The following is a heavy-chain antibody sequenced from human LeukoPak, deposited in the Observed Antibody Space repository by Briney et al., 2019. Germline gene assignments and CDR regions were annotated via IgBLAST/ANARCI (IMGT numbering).Heavy chain of an antibody. J-gene: IGHJ3*02. CDR3: ARDRHHCSSTSCYRANFVFEAFDI. D-gene: IGHD2-2*02. Sequence: SVKVSCKASGGTFSSYAISWVRQAPGQGLEWMGGIIPIFGTANYAQKLQGRVTITTDESTSTAYMELSSLRSEDTAVYYCARDRHHCSSTSCYRANFVFEAFDIWGQGTMVTVSS. V-gene: IGHV1-69*05. CDR2: IIPIFGTA. CDR1: GGTFSSYA.